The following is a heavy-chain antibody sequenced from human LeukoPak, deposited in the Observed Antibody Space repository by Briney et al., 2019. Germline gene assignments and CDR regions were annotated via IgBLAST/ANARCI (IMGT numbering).Heavy chain of an antibody. V-gene: IGHV1-2*02. CDR1: GYTFTGYY. CDR2: INPNSGGT. CDR3: ARAYGIVVVPAAITAFDI. Sequence: ASVKVSCKASGYTFTGYYMHWVRQAPGQGLEWMGWINPNSGGTNYAQKFQGRVTMTRDTSISTAYMELSRLRSDDTAVYYCARAYGIVVVPAAITAFDIWGQGSMVTVSS. J-gene: IGHJ3*02. D-gene: IGHD2-2*01.